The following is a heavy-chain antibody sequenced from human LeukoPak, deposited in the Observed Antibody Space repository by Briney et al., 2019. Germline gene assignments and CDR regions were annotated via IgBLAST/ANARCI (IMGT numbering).Heavy chain of an antibody. D-gene: IGHD5-24*01. Sequence: SETLSLSCTVSGGSISSYHWSWIRQPPGKALERIGSIYYSGSTNYNPSLKSRVTISVDTSKYQFSLKLSSVTAADTAVYYCARGTWLPLPDYWGQGTLVTVSS. V-gene: IGHV4-59*01. J-gene: IGHJ4*02. CDR3: ARGTWLPLPDY. CDR2: IYYSGST. CDR1: GGSISSYH.